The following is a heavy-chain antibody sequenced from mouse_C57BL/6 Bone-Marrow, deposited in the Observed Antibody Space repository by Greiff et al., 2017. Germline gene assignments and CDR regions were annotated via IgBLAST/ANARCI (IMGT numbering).Heavy chain of an antibody. CDR1: GYSFTDYN. V-gene: IGHV1-39*01. CDR2: INPNYGTT. Sequence: EVQLQQSGPELVKPGASVKISCKASGYSFTDYNMNWVKQSNGKSLEWIGVINPNYGTTSYNQKFKGKATLTVDQSSSTAYMQLNSLTSEDSAVYYCAPHKREKYYYAMDYWGQGTSVTVSS. J-gene: IGHJ4*01. CDR3: APHKREKYYYAMDY.